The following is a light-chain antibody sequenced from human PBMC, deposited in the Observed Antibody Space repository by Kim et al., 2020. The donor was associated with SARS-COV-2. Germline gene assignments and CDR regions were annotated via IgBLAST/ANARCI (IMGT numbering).Light chain of an antibody. V-gene: IGLV1-44*01. CDR2: SNS. CDR1: TSNIGSNT. J-gene: IGLJ3*02. Sequence: QSVLTQTPSASGTPGQRVTISCSGSTSNIGSNTVNWYQQLPGTAPKLLIYSNSLRPSGVPDRFSGSKSGTSASLAISGLQSEDEADYYCATRDDSLNGPVFGGGTQLTVL. CDR3: ATRDDSLNGPV.